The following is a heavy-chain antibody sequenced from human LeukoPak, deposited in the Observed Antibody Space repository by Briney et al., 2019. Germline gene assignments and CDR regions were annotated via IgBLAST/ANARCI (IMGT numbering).Heavy chain of an antibody. CDR2: IYYSGST. CDR3: ARGSSWYNY. V-gene: IGHV4-59*01. CDR1: GGSMSSYY. D-gene: IGHD6-13*01. J-gene: IGHJ4*02. Sequence: PAETLTLTCTVSGGSMSSYYWSRIRQPPGKGLEWIGYIYYSGSTNYNPSLKSRVTISVDTSKNQCCLKLSSVTAADTAVYYCARGSSWYNYWDQGNLVTVSS.